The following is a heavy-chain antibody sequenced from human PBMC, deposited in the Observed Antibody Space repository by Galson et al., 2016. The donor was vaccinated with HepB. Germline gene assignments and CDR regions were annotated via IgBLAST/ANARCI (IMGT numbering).Heavy chain of an antibody. V-gene: IGHV3-30-3*02. J-gene: IGHJ5*02. D-gene: IGHD3-10*01. CDR1: GFTFSNYA. CDR3: AKLGGYYGSGSRGWFDP. CDR2: ISYDGGNK. Sequence: SLRLSCAASGFTFSNYAMHWVRQAPGKGLEWVAAISYDGGNKYYADSVKGRFTISRDNSKSTLYLQMNSLRADDTAVYYCAKLGGYYGSGSRGWFDPWGQGTLVTVSS.